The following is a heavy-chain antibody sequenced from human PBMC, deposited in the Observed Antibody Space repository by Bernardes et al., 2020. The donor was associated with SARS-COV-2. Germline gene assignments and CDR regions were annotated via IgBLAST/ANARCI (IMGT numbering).Heavy chain of an antibody. Sequence: GGSLRLSCAASGFTFSNYAMHWVRQAPGKGLEWLAAISKDGSNEYYTDSVKGRFTISRENSKNTVFLQVSSLRPEDTAVYYCAREAFAVRSFSNSGGIDSWGQGTLATGSS. CDR3: AREAFAVRSFSNSGGIDS. D-gene: IGHD4-4*01. J-gene: IGHJ4*02. CDR2: ISKDGSNE. V-gene: IGHV3-30-3*01. CDR1: GFTFSNYA.